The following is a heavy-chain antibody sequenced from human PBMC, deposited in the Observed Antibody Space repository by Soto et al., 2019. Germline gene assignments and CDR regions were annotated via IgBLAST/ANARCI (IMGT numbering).Heavy chain of an antibody. Sequence: QITLKESGPTLVRPTQTLTLTCTFSGFSLTTSGVGVGWIRQPPGKALEWLAVIYWDDDKRYSSSLKSRLTITQSSSKNPVVLTMTKMDRLDTATYYCEHHPYNVLGSYSFDYWGQGTLVTVSS. CDR2: IYWDDDK. D-gene: IGHD3-10*01. CDR3: EHHPYNVLGSYSFDY. V-gene: IGHV2-5*02. CDR1: GFSLTTSGVG. J-gene: IGHJ4*02.